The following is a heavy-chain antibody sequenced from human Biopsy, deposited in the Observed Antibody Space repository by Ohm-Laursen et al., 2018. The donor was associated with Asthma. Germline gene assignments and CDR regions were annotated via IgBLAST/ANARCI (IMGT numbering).Heavy chain of an antibody. CDR2: ISGSGGST. CDR1: GFSFDDCA. Sequence: SLRLSCAASGFSFDDCAMHWVRQAPGKGLEWVSAISGSGGSTYYADSVKGRFTISRDNSKNTLFLQMNSLRAEDTAVYYCAKFRVAVAAVFHYWGQGTLVTVSS. V-gene: IGHV3-23*01. CDR3: AKFRVAVAAVFHY. J-gene: IGHJ4*02. D-gene: IGHD6-19*01.